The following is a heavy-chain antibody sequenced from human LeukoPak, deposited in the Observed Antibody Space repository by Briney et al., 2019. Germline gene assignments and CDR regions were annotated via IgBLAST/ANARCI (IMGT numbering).Heavy chain of an antibody. V-gene: IGHV1-2*02. CDR2: INPNSGGT. Sequence: ASVKVSCKASGYTFTGYYMHWVRQAPGQGLEWMGWINPNSGGTNYAQKFQGRVTMTRDTSISTAYMELSRLRSDDTAVYYCARLGIVVVLAAMRHNWFDPWGQGTLVTVSS. J-gene: IGHJ5*02. CDR3: ARLGIVVVLAAMRHNWFDP. CDR1: GYTFTGYY. D-gene: IGHD2-2*03.